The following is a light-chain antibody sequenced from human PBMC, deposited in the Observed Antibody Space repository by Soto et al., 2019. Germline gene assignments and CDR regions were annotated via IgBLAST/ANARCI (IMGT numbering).Light chain of an antibody. CDR1: QSISIW. V-gene: IGKV1-5*01. J-gene: IGKJ4*01. CDR3: QQYNSYSIT. Sequence: DIQMTQSPSTLSASVGDRVTITCRASQSISIWLAWYQQKPGKAPKLLIYDASSLESGVTSRFSGSGSGTEFTLTISSLQPDDFATYYCQQYNSYSITFGGGTKVEIK. CDR2: DAS.